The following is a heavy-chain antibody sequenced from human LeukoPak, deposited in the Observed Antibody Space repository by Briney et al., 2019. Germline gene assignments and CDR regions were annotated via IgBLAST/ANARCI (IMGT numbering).Heavy chain of an antibody. CDR2: ISGSGGST. J-gene: IGHJ4*02. V-gene: IGHV3-23*01. Sequence: GGSLRLSCAASGFTFSSYGMSWVRQAPGKGLEWVSAISGSGGSTYYADSVKGRFTISRDNAKNSLYLQMNSLRAEDTAVYYCARDLRFDYWGQGTLVTVSS. CDR3: ARDLRFDY. CDR1: GFTFSSYG. D-gene: IGHD3-16*01.